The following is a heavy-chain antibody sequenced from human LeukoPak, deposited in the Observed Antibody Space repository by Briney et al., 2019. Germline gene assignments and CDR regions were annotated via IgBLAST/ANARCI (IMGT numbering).Heavy chain of an antibody. CDR3: ARAKRNAFDI. J-gene: IGHJ3*02. Sequence: GGSLRLSCAASGFRFSSYTINWVRQSPGKGLEWVSSISSSSSYIYYTDSVKGRFTISRDNAKNSLYLQMNSLRAEDMAVYYCARAKRNAFDIWGQGTMVTVSS. CDR1: GFRFSSYT. V-gene: IGHV3-21*01. CDR2: ISSSSSYI.